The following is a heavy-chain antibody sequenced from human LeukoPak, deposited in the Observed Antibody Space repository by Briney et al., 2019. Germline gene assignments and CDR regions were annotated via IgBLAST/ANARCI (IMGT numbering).Heavy chain of an antibody. CDR3: AKDSIYCSGGSCYWQGHYYYYMDV. Sequence: GGSLRPSCVASRFTLNSYAMTWVRQAPGKGLEWVADASGSGATTDYANSVKGRFTISRDNSKKTLFLQMNSLRAEDTAVYYCAKDSIYCSGGSCYWQGHYYYYMDVWGNGTTVTVSS. CDR1: RFTLNSYA. J-gene: IGHJ6*03. V-gene: IGHV3-23*01. D-gene: IGHD2-15*01. CDR2: ASGSGATT.